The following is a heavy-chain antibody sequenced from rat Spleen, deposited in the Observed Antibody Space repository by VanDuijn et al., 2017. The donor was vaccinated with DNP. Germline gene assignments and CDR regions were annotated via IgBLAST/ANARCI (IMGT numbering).Heavy chain of an antibody. CDR3: TTDNYSAPFDY. Sequence: EVQLVESGGGLVQPGRSLTLSCADSGFTFSDYNMAWVRQAPKKGLEWVATISYDGSSTNYRDSVKGRFTISRDNGKSTLYLQMDSLRSEDTATYYCTTDNYSAPFDYWGQGVMVTVSS. D-gene: IGHD1-8*01. CDR2: ISYDGSST. CDR1: GFTFSDYN. V-gene: IGHV5-7*01. J-gene: IGHJ2*01.